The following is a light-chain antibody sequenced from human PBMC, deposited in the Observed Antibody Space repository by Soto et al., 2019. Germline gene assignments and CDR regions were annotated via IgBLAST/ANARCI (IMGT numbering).Light chain of an antibody. J-gene: IGLJ7*01. Sequence: QSVLTQPPSVSAAPGEKVTISCSGSSSNIGSHYVSWYQQFPRTAPKLLIYDDNKRPSGITDRFSGSKSGTSATLGITGLQTGDEADYYCGAWDSSLSVVLFGGGTQLTVL. V-gene: IGLV1-51*01. CDR2: DDN. CDR1: SSNIGSHY. CDR3: GAWDSSLSVVL.